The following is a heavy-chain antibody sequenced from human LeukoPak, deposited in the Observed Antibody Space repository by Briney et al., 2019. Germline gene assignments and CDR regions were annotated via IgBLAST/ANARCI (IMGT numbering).Heavy chain of an antibody. J-gene: IGHJ4*02. D-gene: IGHD3-22*01. CDR1: GFTFSSYW. V-gene: IGHV3-74*01. CDR2: INSDGSST. Sequence: GGSLRLSCAASGFTFSSYWMHWVRQAPGKGLVWVSRINSDGSSTSYADSVKGRFTISRDNSKNTLYLQMNSLRAEDTAVYYCARAYYDSSGYPDYWGQGTLVTVSS. CDR3: ARAYYDSSGYPDY.